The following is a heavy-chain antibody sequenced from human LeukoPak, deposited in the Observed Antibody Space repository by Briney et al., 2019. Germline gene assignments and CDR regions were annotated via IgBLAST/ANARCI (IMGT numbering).Heavy chain of an antibody. D-gene: IGHD5-18*01. CDR3: ASPRRDTAMARAFDI. CDR1: GGTFSSYA. J-gene: IGHJ3*02. V-gene: IGHV1-69*06. CDR2: IIPIFGTA. Sequence: ASVKVSCKASGGTFSSYAISCGRQAPGQRLECMGGIIPIFGTANYAQKFQGRVTITADKSTSTASMELSSLRSEDTAVYFCASPRRDTAMARAFDIWGQGTMVTVSS.